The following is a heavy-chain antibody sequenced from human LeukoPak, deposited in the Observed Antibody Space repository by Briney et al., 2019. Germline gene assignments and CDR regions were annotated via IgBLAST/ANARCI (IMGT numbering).Heavy chain of an antibody. Sequence: PGGSLRLSCAASGFTFSSYWMTWVRQAPGKGLEWVASLKQDGSEKYYVDSVKGRFTISRDNAQKSLYLEMKSLSAKDTAVYYCARAVTSTEGYWGQGTLVTVSS. J-gene: IGHJ4*02. V-gene: IGHV3-7*03. CDR2: LKQDGSEK. CDR1: GFTFSSYW. CDR3: ARAVTSTEGY.